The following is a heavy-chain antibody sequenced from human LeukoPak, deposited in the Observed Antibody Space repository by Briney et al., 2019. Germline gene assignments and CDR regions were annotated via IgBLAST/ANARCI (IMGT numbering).Heavy chain of an antibody. CDR2: ISNSGSTI. J-gene: IGHJ4*02. CDR1: GFSFSDYY. Sequence: GGSLRLSCPASGFSFSDYYMSWIRQAPGKGLEWVAYISNSGSTIYYADSVKGRFTISRDNAKNSLYLQMNSLRAEDTAVYYCARDRRGWWDKIDYWGQGTLVTVSS. V-gene: IGHV3-11*04. CDR3: ARDRRGWWDKIDY. D-gene: IGHD6-19*01.